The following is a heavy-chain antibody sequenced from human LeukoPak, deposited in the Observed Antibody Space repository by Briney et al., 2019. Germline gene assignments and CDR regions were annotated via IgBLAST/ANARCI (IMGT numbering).Heavy chain of an antibody. CDR2: IYYSGST. CDR3: ARASFYGSGTYYQRVDY. Sequence: SETLSLTCTVSGGSISSINHYWGWIRQPPGKGLEWIGTIYYSGSTYYNPSLKSRVTISVDTSKNQFSLKLSSVTAADTAVYYCARASFYGSGTYYQRVDYWGQGTLVTVSS. V-gene: IGHV4-39*07. CDR1: GGSISSINHY. J-gene: IGHJ4*02. D-gene: IGHD3-10*01.